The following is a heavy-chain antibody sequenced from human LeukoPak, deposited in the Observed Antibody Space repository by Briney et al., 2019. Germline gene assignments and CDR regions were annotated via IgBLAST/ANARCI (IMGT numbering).Heavy chain of an antibody. CDR2: IIPILGIA. D-gene: IGHD1-26*01. CDR1: GGTFSSYA. Sequence: WASVKVSCKASGGTFSSYAISWVRQAPGQGLEWMGRIIPILGIANYAQKFQGRVTITADKSTSTAYMELRSLRSDDTAVYYCARDWDGAFDIWGQGTMVTVSS. J-gene: IGHJ3*02. CDR3: ARDWDGAFDI. V-gene: IGHV1-69*04.